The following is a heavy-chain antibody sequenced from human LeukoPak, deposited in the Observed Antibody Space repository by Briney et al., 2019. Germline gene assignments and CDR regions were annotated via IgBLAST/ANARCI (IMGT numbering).Heavy chain of an antibody. J-gene: IGHJ4*02. CDR1: EFTVSNNY. D-gene: IGHD6-13*01. CDR2: IYSGGFT. Sequence: GGSLRLSCAASEFTVSNNYMSWVRQAPGKGLEWVSVIYSGGFTFYADSVKGRFTISRDNAKNSLYLQMNSLRAEDTAVYYCARGGSSPLGYWGQGTLVTVSS. CDR3: ARGGSSPLGY. V-gene: IGHV3-66*01.